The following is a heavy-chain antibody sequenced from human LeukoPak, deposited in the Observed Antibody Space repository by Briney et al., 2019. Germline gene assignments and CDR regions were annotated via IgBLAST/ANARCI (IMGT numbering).Heavy chain of an antibody. CDR1: GFTFSSYG. J-gene: IGHJ6*03. Sequence: GGSLRLSCAASGFTFSSYGMHWVRQAPGKGLEWVAFIRYDGSNKYYADSVKGRFAISRDDSRNTLYLQMNSLRAEDTAVYYCAKDQGGWPDWFRYNMDVWGIGTTVTISS. CDR2: IRYDGSNK. D-gene: IGHD2-2*02. V-gene: IGHV3-30*02. CDR3: AKDQGGWPDWFRYNMDV.